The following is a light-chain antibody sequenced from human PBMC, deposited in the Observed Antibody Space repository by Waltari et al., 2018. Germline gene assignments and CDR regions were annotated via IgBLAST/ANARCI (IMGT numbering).Light chain of an antibody. CDR2: GAS. V-gene: IGKV3-15*01. Sequence: EIVMTQSPATLSVSPGDRATLSCRASQRISSHLAWYQQKPGQAPRLLIYGASTRATGIPARFSGSGSGTEFTLTISSLQSEDFAVYCCHQYHDWPQTFGQGTKVEIK. J-gene: IGKJ1*01. CDR3: HQYHDWPQT. CDR1: QRISSH.